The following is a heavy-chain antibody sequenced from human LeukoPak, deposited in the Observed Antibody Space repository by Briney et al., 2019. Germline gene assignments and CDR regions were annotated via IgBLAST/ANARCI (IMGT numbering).Heavy chain of an antibody. CDR3: ARHDSSSWSYYYYYYMDV. Sequence: PGGSLRLSCAASGFTFSSYAMSWVRQAPGKGLEWVSAISGSGGSTYYADSVKGRFTISRDNSKNTLYLQMNSLRAEDTAVYYCARHDSSSWSYYYYYYMDVWGKGTTVTVSS. CDR1: GFTFSSYA. V-gene: IGHV3-23*01. D-gene: IGHD6-13*01. CDR2: ISGSGGST. J-gene: IGHJ6*03.